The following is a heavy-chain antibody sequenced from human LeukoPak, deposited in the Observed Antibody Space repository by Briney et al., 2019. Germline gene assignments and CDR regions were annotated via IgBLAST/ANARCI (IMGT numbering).Heavy chain of an antibody. J-gene: IGHJ4*02. CDR3: ARDGFCDF. V-gene: IGHV3-48*04. CDR1: GFIFKNVS. D-gene: IGHD3-3*01. CDR2: ISSSGDTT. Sequence: GGSLRLSCAASGFIFKNVSMNWVRQAPGKGLEWVAYISSSGDTTYYADSVKGRFTISRDNAENSLHLQMNSLRVDDSALYYCARDGFCDFWGQGTLVTVSS.